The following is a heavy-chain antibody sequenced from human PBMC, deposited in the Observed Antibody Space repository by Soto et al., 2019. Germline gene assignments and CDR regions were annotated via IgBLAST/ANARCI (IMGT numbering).Heavy chain of an antibody. CDR3: ARHAGLTPKWFDP. V-gene: IGHV5-51*01. CDR2: IYPGDSDT. CDR1: GDRFTSYW. D-gene: IGHD6-19*01. Sequence: GESLKISCKGSGDRFTSYWIGWVRQMPGKGLEWMGIIYPGDSDTRYSPSFQGQVTISADKSISTAYLQWSSLKASDTAMYYCARHAGLTPKWFDPWGQGTLVTVSS. J-gene: IGHJ5*02.